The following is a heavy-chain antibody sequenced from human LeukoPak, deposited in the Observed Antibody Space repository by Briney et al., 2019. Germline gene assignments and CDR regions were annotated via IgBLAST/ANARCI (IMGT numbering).Heavy chain of an antibody. CDR3: ARDPTGYYYFDY. J-gene: IGHJ4*02. CDR1: GYTFTNHY. D-gene: IGHD3-9*01. V-gene: IGHV1-46*01. Sequence: ASVKVSCKASGYTFTNHYVHWVRQAPGQGLEWMGIINPLSGSTTYAQKFQGRVTMTRDTSTSTVYVQLNSLTSEDTAVYSCARDPTGYYYFDYWGQGTLVTVSS. CDR2: INPLSGST.